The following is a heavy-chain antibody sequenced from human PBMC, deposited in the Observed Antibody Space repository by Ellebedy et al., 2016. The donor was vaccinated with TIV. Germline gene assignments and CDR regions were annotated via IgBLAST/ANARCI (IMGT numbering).Heavy chain of an antibody. V-gene: IGHV1-8*01. CDR1: GYTFTSYD. Sequence: ASVKVSCXASGYTFTSYDINWVRQATGQGLEWMGWMNPNSGNTGCAQKFQGRVTMTRDTSTNTAYMELSSLRSEDTAVYYCARWDSGFLSGVYYNYGMDVWGQGTTVTVSS. J-gene: IGHJ6*02. CDR2: MNPNSGNT. CDR3: ARWDSGFLSGVYYNYGMDV. D-gene: IGHD5-12*01.